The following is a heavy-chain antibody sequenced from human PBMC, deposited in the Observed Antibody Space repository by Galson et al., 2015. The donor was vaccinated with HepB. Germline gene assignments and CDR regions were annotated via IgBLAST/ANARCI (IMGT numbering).Heavy chain of an antibody. Sequence: SLRLSCAASGFTFSNAWMSWVRQAPGKGLEWVGRIKSKTDGGTTDYAAPVKDRFTISRDDSKNTLYLQMNSLKTEDTAVYYCTPPLVAVAGTWGQGTLVTVSS. D-gene: IGHD6-19*01. CDR3: TPPLVAVAGT. CDR1: GFTFSNAW. V-gene: IGHV3-15*01. J-gene: IGHJ4*02. CDR2: IKSKTDGGTT.